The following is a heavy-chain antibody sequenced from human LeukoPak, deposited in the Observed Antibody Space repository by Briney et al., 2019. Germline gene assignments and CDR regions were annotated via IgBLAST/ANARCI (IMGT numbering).Heavy chain of an antibody. CDR3: ARAAALARLRGVTQYYFDY. V-gene: IGHV3-7*01. CDR2: IKEDGSEK. J-gene: IGHJ4*02. D-gene: IGHD3-10*01. CDR1: GFTFSSYW. Sequence: GGSLRLSCAASGFTFSSYWMSWVRQAPGKGLEWAANIKEDGSEKYYVDSVKGRFTISRDNAKNSLYLQVNSLRAEDTAVYYCARAAALARLRGVTQYYFDYWGQGILVTVSS.